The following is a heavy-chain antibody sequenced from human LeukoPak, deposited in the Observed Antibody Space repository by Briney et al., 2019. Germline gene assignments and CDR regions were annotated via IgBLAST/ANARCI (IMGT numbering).Heavy chain of an antibody. CDR2: INPNSGGT. Sequence: ASVKVSCKASGYTFTGYYMHWLRQAPGLGLEWMGGINPNSGGTNYAQKFQGRVTMTRDTSISTAYMELSRLRSDDTAVYYCARDVCSSTSCSVYFDYWGQGTLVTVSS. J-gene: IGHJ4*02. V-gene: IGHV1-2*02. D-gene: IGHD2-2*01. CDR3: ARDVCSSTSCSVYFDY. CDR1: GYTFTGYY.